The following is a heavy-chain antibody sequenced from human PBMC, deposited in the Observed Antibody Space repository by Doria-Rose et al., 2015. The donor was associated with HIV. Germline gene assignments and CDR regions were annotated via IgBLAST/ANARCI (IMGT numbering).Heavy chain of an antibody. CDR1: GVSLSSPGMG. CDR3: ARIKSSRWYHKYYFDF. CDR2: IFSDDER. J-gene: IGHJ4*02. V-gene: IGHV2-26*01. D-gene: IGHD6-13*01. Sequence: QITLKESGPVLVKPTETLTLTCTVSGVSLSSPGMGVSWTRQPPGKALEWLANIFSDDERSYKKSLKSRLTISRGTSKSQVVLTMTDMDPVDTATYYCARIKSSRWYHKYYFDFWGQGTLVIVSA.